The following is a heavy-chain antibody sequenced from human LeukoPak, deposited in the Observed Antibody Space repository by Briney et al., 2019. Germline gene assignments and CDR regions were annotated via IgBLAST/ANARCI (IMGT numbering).Heavy chain of an antibody. CDR3: ARFSNNWFDP. Sequence: ASETLSLTCIVSGGSISDSSHYWGWIRQPPGKELEWIGSIYYSGATYYHPSLKSRLTVSVDTSMNQFSLKLSSVTAADTAVYYCARFSNNWFDPWGQGTLVTVSS. J-gene: IGHJ5*02. CDR2: IYYSGAT. V-gene: IGHV4-39*01. CDR1: GGSISDSSHY.